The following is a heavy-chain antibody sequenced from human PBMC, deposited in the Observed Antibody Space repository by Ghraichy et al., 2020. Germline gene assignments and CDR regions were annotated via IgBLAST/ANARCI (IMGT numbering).Heavy chain of an antibody. D-gene: IGHD5-18*01. Sequence: SETLSLTCTVSGGSISSYYWSWIRQPPGKGLEWIGYIYYSGSTNYNPSLKSRVTISVDTSKNQFSLKLSSVTAADTAVYYCAIEGRYSYGYRYWGQGTLVTVSS. V-gene: IGHV4-59*01. J-gene: IGHJ4*02. CDR1: GGSISSYY. CDR2: IYYSGST. CDR3: AIEGRYSYGYRY.